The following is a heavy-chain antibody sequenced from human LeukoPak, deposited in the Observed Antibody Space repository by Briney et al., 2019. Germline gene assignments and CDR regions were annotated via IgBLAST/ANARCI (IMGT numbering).Heavy chain of an antibody. Sequence: PSETLSLTCAVYGGSFSGHYWNWIRQPPGKGLEWIGGINHDGSTNSNPSLRSRVTISVDTSKNQFSLKLSSVTAADTAVYYCARADTSGYYYYVYWGQGTLVTVSS. D-gene: IGHD3-22*01. CDR3: ARADTSGYYYYVY. CDR1: GGSFSGHY. J-gene: IGHJ4*02. V-gene: IGHV4-34*01. CDR2: INHDGST.